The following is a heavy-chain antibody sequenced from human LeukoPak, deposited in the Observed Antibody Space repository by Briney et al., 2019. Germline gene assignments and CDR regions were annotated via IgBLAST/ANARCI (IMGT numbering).Heavy chain of an antibody. CDR1: GVIFTTYT. CDR2: VVGNGGTT. CDR3: ARERAYYYFDY. V-gene: IGHV3-64*01. D-gene: IGHD2-21*01. Sequence: GGSLRLSCEASGVIFTTYTIHWVRQAPGKGLEYVSAVVGNGGTTYYANSVKGRFTISRDNSKNTVYLQMGSLRAEDTAMYYCARERAYYYFDYWGQGALVTVSS. J-gene: IGHJ4*02.